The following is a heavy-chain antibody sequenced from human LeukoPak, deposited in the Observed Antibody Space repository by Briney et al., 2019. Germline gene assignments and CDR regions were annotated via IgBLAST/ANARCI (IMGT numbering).Heavy chain of an antibody. CDR1: GFTFSSYA. J-gene: IGHJ4*02. Sequence: GGSLRLSCAASGFTFSSYALSWVRQAPGKGLEWVSAISDSGGSTYYADSVKGRFTISRDNSKNTLYLQMNSLRAEDTAVYYCATYDFWSGYGVGYWDQGTLVTVSS. D-gene: IGHD3-3*01. CDR3: ATYDFWSGYGVGY. CDR2: ISDSGGST. V-gene: IGHV3-23*01.